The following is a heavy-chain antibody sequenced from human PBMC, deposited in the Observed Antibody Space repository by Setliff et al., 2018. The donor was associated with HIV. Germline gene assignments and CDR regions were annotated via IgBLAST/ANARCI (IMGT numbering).Heavy chain of an antibody. D-gene: IGHD2-21*01. Sequence: LRLSCAASGFSSNAIYWVRQAPGKGLEWVTVISSDGGESHYADSVRGRFIISRDNSKSTVYLEMNSLTFDDTAMYYCATANRMVVVGVSTPGWTLWGQGALVTVSS. CDR1: GFSSNA. CDR3: ATANRMVVVGVSTPGWTL. J-gene: IGHJ4*02. CDR2: ISSDGGES. V-gene: IGHV3-30*01.